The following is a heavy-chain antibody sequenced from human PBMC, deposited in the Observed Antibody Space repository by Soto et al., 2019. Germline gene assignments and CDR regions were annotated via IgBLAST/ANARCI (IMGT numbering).Heavy chain of an antibody. D-gene: IGHD3-9*01. CDR2: IYYSGST. CDR1: GGSISNGDYY. J-gene: IGHJ5*02. CDR3: AREEYYDILTNTPGGFDP. Sequence: PSETLSLTCTVSGGSISNGDYYWSWIRQPPGKGLEWIGYIYYSGSTYYNPSLKSRVTISVDTSKNQFSLKLSSVTAADTAVYYCAREEYYDILTNTPGGFDPWGQGTLVTVSS. V-gene: IGHV4-30-4*01.